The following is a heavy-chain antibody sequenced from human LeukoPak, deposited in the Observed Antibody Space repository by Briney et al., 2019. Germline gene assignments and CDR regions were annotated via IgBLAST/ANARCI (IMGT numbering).Heavy chain of an antibody. D-gene: IGHD2-8*01. CDR1: GYTFNNFV. Sequence: ASVTVSCKASGYTFNNFVISWARQAPGQGLEWVGWISPHTYATRYAEKVQGRVSMTTDTSTTTVYMELRSLTSDDTAVYFCARGQSMYYWGQGTPVTVSS. J-gene: IGHJ4*02. V-gene: IGHV1-18*01. CDR2: ISPHTYAT. CDR3: ARGQSMYY.